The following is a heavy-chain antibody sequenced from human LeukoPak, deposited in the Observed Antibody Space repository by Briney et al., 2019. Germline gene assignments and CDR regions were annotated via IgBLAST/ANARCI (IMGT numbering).Heavy chain of an antibody. CDR3: AKGIYSSGWSYFDY. Sequence: PGGSLRLSCTASGFTFSTYAIHWVRQAPGKGLEWVTVIFFDGSKQYYADSVKGRFAVSRDNSRNTVYLQMDSLRIEDTAVYYCAKGIYSSGWSYFDYWGHGTLVTVSS. J-gene: IGHJ4*01. D-gene: IGHD6-19*01. CDR2: IFFDGSKQ. CDR1: GFTFSTYA. V-gene: IGHV3-30*09.